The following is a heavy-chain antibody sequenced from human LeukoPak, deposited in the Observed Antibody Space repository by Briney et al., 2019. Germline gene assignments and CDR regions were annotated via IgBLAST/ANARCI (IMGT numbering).Heavy chain of an antibody. V-gene: IGHV1-2*06. D-gene: IGHD3-22*01. CDR1: GYTFTGYY. J-gene: IGHJ4*02. CDR2: INPNSGGT. Sequence: GASVKVSCKASGYTFTGYYMHWVRQAPGQGLEWMGRINPNSGGTNYAQKFQGRVTMTRDTSISTAYMELNRLRSDDTAVYYCASLYYYDSSGYYDFDYWGQGTLVTVSS. CDR3: ASLYYYDSSGYYDFDY.